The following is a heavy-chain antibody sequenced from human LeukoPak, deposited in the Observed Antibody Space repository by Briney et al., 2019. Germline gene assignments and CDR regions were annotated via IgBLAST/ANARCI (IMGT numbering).Heavy chain of an antibody. V-gene: IGHV3-21*01. D-gene: IGHD3-22*01. J-gene: IGHJ5*02. CDR2: ISSSSSYI. CDR1: GFPFSSYS. Sequence: GGSLRLSCAASGFPFSSYSMNWVRQAPGKGLEWVSSISSSSSYIYYADSVKGRFTISRDNAKNSLYLQMNSLRAADTAVYYCARDTGRANYDSSDNWFDPWGQGTLVTVSS. CDR3: ARDTGRANYDSSDNWFDP.